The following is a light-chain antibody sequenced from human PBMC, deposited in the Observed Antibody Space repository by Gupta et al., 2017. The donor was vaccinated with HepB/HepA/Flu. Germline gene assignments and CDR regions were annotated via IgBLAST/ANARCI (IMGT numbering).Light chain of an antibody. V-gene: IGLV3-25*03. Sequence: SFDLTQPPSVSVSPGQTARITCSGDALPKQFAHWYQQKPGQAPVLLIYKDTERPSGIPERFSGSTSGTAVTLTISGVQAEDEADYDCQSADSSATLVVFGGGTKLTVL. CDR2: KDT. CDR1: ALPKQF. J-gene: IGLJ2*01. CDR3: QSADSSATLVV.